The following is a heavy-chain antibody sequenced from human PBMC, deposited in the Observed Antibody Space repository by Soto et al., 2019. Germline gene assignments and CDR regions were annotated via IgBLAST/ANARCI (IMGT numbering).Heavy chain of an antibody. Sequence: GASVKVSCKVSGYTLTELSMHWVRQAPGKGLEWMGGFDPEDGETIYAQKFQGGVTMTEDTSTDTAYMELSSLRSEDTAVYYCAALGIWGGSGYSRDYWGQGTLVTVSS. V-gene: IGHV1-24*01. D-gene: IGHD3-22*01. CDR3: AALGIWGGSGYSRDY. CDR2: FDPEDGET. J-gene: IGHJ4*02. CDR1: GYTLTELS.